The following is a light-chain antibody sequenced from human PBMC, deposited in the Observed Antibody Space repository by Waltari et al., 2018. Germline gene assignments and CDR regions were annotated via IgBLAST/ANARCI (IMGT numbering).Light chain of an antibody. CDR3: MQALQTPWT. CDR2: FGP. CDR1: QSLRYRNGYNY. Sequence: DIVMTQSPLSLPVTPGVPASISCRSSQSLRYRNGYNYLDWYLQRPGQSPPLLIYFGPNRASGVPDRFSGSGSDTDFTLKISRVEAEDVGVYYCMQALQTPWTFGHGTKVEIK. V-gene: IGKV2-28*01. J-gene: IGKJ1*01.